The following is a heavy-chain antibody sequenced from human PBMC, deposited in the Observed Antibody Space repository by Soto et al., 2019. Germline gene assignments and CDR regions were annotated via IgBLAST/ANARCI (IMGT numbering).Heavy chain of an antibody. J-gene: IGHJ4*02. CDR2: IDPNGGGT. CDR3: ARDSSASATSYSFDY. V-gene: IGHV1-46*01. CDR1: GYKFINHY. Sequence: GVSVKASCKASGYKFINHYIHWVRQAPGVGLEWMGIIDPNGGGTDYAQKFQGRVTMTTDTYASTVHMELSSLRSEDTAVYFCARDSSASATSYSFDYWGQGTLVTVSS. D-gene: IGHD3-10*01.